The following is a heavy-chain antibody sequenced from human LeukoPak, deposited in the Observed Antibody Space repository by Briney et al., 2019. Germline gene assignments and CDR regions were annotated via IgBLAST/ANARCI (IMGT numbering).Heavy chain of an antibody. J-gene: IGHJ4*02. CDR3: ATGNKGGWLLDY. Sequence: PGGSLRLSCAASGFTLSSYIIKWARQAPGKGLEWVSSISSSSSYIYYADSVKGRFTISRDNAKNSLYLQIKSLRAEDTSADHCATGNKGGWLLDYWGQGTLVTVSS. D-gene: IGHD6-19*01. CDR1: GFTLSSYI. CDR2: ISSSSSYI. V-gene: IGHV3-21*01.